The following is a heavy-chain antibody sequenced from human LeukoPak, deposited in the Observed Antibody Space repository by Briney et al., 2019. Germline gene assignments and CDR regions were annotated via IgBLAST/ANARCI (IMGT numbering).Heavy chain of an antibody. J-gene: IGHJ3*02. Sequence: PSETLSLTCAVSGASISSNNWWWSWVRQPPGKGLEWIGYIYYSGSTNYNPSLKSRVTISVDTSKNQFSLKLSSVTAADTAVYYCARVREIPAADRLGAFDIWGQGTMVTVSS. V-gene: IGHV4-61*01. D-gene: IGHD2-2*01. CDR2: IYYSGST. CDR3: ARVREIPAADRLGAFDI. CDR1: GASISSNNWW.